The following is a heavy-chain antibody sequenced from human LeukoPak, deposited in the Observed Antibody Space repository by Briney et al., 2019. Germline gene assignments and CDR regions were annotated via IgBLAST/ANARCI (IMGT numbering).Heavy chain of an antibody. D-gene: IGHD3-16*01. CDR1: GFTFSSYA. CDR3: AKALDYVWSGFDY. J-gene: IGHJ4*02. CDR2: ISGSGGST. V-gene: IGHV3-23*01. Sequence: GGSLRLSCAASGFTFSSYAMSWVRQAPGKGLEWVSAISGSGGSTYYADSVKGRFTISRDNSKNTLYLQMNSLRGEDTAVYYCAKALDYVWSGFDYWGQGTLVTVSS.